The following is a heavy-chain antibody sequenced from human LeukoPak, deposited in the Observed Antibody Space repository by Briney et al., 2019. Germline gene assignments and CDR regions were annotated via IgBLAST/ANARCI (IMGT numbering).Heavy chain of an antibody. J-gene: IGHJ6*03. Sequence: SQTLSLTCTVYGGSISSGSYYWSWIRQSAGKGLEWIGRMYTSGSTNYNPSLKSRVTISVDTSKNQFSLKLSSVTAADTAVYYCARAQYDYGSGSYYYYYYMDVWGKGTTVTVSS. CDR1: GGSISSGSYY. CDR3: ARAQYDYGSGSYYYYYYMDV. CDR2: MYTSGST. V-gene: IGHV4-61*02. D-gene: IGHD3-10*01.